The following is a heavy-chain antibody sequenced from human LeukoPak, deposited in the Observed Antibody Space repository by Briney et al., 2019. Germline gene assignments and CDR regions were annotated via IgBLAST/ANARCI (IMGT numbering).Heavy chain of an antibody. CDR3: ARGRLSYYDFWSAEGRDWFDP. Sequence: SETLSVTCAVYGGSFSGYYWTWIRQPPGKGLEWIGEINHSGSTNYNPSLKSRVTISVDTSKNQFSLKLSSVTAADTAVYYCARGRLSYYDFWSAEGRDWFDPWGQGTLVTVSS. V-gene: IGHV4-34*01. D-gene: IGHD3-3*01. CDR2: INHSGST. CDR1: GGSFSGYY. J-gene: IGHJ5*02.